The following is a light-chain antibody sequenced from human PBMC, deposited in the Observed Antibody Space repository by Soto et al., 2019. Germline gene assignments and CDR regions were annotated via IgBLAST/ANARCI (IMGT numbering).Light chain of an antibody. CDR2: GAS. V-gene: IGKV3-15*01. CDR1: QSVGGN. J-gene: IGKJ4*01. CDR3: QQYNDWPPLT. Sequence: DIVMTQSPATLSVSPGERVTLSCRASQSVGGNVAWYQQRPGQAPRLLISGASTRATGIPARFSGSGSGTEFTLTISSLQSEDFAVYNCQQYNDWPPLTFVGGTTVEIK.